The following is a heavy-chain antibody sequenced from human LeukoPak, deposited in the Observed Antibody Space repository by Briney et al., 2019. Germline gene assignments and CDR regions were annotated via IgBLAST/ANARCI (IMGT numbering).Heavy chain of an antibody. CDR1: VFTFGDYT. CDR2: ITWDGGNI. V-gene: IGHV3-9*03. Sequence: GGSLRLSCVTSVFTFGDYTMHWVRQVPGKGLEWLSGITWDGGNIAYADSVKGRFTISRDNAKSSLYLQMNSLRNEDMAFYFCAKGYTFHGVAHDSGYFDYWGQGTLVTVSS. J-gene: IGHJ4*02. D-gene: IGHD3-3*01. CDR3: AKGYTFHGVAHDSGYFDY.